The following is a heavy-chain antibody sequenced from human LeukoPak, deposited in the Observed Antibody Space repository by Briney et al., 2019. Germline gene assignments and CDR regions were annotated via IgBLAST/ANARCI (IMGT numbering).Heavy chain of an antibody. CDR3: ARGAAATY. D-gene: IGHD6-13*01. CDR1: GDSISSTNYY. CDR2: IYYSGST. Sequence: SETLSLTCTVSGDSISSTNYYWGWIRQPPGKGLEWIGSIYYSGSTFNNPSLKSRVTISVDTSKNQFSLKVSSVTAADTAVYYCARGAAATYWGQGTLVTVSS. V-gene: IGHV4-39*07. J-gene: IGHJ4*02.